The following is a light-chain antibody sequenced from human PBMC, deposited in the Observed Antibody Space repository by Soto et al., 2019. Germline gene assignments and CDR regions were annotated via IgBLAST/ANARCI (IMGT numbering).Light chain of an antibody. CDR1: QSVLYSSNNKNY. V-gene: IGKV4-1*01. CDR3: QQYYSTSLT. CDR2: WAS. Sequence: DIVMTQSPDSLAVSLGERATINCKSSQSVLYSSNNKNYLAWYQQKPGQPPKLLIYWASTRESGVPDRFSASGSGTDFTLTISSLQAEDVAVYSCQQYYSTSLTFGGGTKVEIK. J-gene: IGKJ4*01.